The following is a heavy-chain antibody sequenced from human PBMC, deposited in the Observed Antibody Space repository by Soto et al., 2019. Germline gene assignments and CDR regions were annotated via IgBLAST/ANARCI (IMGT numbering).Heavy chain of an antibody. J-gene: IGHJ3*02. D-gene: IGHD1-26*01. CDR3: ARRGLLLNAFNI. V-gene: IGHV4-59*08. CDR2: IYYSGST. Sequence: PSETLSLTCNVSGGSMSNSYWSWIRQPPGKGLEWIGYIYYSGSTTYNPSLKSRVTISVDTSKNQFSLKLSSVTAADTALYYCARRGLLLNAFNIWGPGTLVT. CDR1: GGSMSNSY.